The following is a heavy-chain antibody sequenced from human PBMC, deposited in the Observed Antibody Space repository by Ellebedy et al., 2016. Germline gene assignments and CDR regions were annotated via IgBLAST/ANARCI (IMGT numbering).Heavy chain of an antibody. D-gene: IGHD6-13*01. J-gene: IGHJ6*02. CDR1: GFTFDDYA. V-gene: IGHV3-9*01. CDR3: AREQYSSSRGRYYYYGMDV. CDR2: ISWNSGSI. Sequence: GGSLRLSCAASGFTFDDYAMHWVRQAPGKGLEWVSGISWNSGSIGYADSVKGRFTISRDNAKNSLYLQMNSLRAEDTAVYYCAREQYSSSRGRYYYYGMDVWGQGTTVTVSS.